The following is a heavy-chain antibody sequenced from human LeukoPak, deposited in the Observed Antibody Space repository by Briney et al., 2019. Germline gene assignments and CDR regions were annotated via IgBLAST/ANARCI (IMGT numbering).Heavy chain of an antibody. J-gene: IGHJ4*02. CDR1: GGSLSSYY. CDR3: AKEGRITIFGVVTRPFDY. V-gene: IGHV4-59*01. CDR2: IYYSGST. D-gene: IGHD3-3*01. Sequence: SETLSLTCTVSGGSLSSYYWSWIRQPPGKGLEWIGYIYYSGSTNYNPSLKSRVTISVDTSKNQFSLKLSSVTAADTAVYYCAKEGRITIFGVVTRPFDYWGQGTLVTVSS.